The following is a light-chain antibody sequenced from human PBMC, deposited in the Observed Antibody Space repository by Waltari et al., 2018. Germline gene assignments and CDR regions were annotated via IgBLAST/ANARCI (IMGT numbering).Light chain of an antibody. J-gene: IGLJ2*01. CDR3: CSYAGISTYVV. V-gene: IGLV2-23*02. CDR2: EVS. CDR1: SSDVGSYNL. Sequence: QSALTQPASVSGSPGQSITISCTGTSSDVGSYNLVSWYQQHPGKAPELMIYEVSKRPSGVSNRFSGSKSGNTASLTISGLQAEDEADYYCCSYAGISTYVVFGGGTKLTVL.